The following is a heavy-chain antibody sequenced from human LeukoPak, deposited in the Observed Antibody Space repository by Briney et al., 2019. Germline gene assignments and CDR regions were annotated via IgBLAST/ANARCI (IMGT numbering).Heavy chain of an antibody. CDR3: ASYRVVRGVISGWFDP. CDR1: GGTFSSYA. V-gene: IGHV1-69*13. CDR2: IIPIFGTA. Sequence: SVKVSCKASGGTFSSYAISWVRQAPGQGLEWMGGIIPIFGTANYAQKFQGRVTITADESTSTAYMELSSLRSEDTAVYYCASYRVVRGVISGWFDPWGQGTLVTVSS. D-gene: IGHD3-10*01. J-gene: IGHJ5*02.